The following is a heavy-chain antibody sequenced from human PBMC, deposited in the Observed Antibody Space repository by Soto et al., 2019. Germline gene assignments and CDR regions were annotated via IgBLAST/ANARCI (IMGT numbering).Heavy chain of an antibody. V-gene: IGHV1-3*01. Sequence: ASVKVSCKASGYTFTSYAMHWVRQAPGQRLEWMGWINAGNGNTKYSQKFQGRVTITRDTSASTAYMELSSLRSEDTAVYYCARLLLGFRGGVHYYYGMDVWGKGTTVTVSS. CDR2: INAGNGNT. J-gene: IGHJ6*04. D-gene: IGHD3-16*01. CDR3: ARLLLGFRGGVHYYYGMDV. CDR1: GYTFTSYA.